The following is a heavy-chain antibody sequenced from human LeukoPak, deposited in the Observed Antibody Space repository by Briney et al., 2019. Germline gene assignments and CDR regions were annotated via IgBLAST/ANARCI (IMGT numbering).Heavy chain of an antibody. CDR3: AKVGSIAADFDY. CDR1: GFIFSSYA. V-gene: IGHV3-23*01. J-gene: IGHJ4*02. CDR2: ISGSGGST. D-gene: IGHD6-6*01. Sequence: GASLRLSCAASGFIFSSYAMSWVRQAPGKGLEWVSAISGSGGSTYYADSVKGRFTISRDNSKNTLYLQMNSLRAEDTAVYYCAKVGSIAADFDYWGQGTLVTVSS.